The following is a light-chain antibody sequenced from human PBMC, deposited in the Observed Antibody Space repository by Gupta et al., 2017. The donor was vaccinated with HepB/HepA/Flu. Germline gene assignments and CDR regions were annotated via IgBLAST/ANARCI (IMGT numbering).Light chain of an antibody. J-gene: IGLJ2*01. CDR2: SNN. V-gene: IGLV1-44*01. CDR1: SSNIGSNT. CDR3: AAGDDSMNGVV. Sequence: SVLTQPPSASGTPGQRVTISCSGSSSNIGSNTVNWYQQLPGTAPKLLIYSNNKRPSGVPDRFSGSKSGTSAALAISGLQAEDEADYYCAAGDDSMNGVVFGGGTKLTVL.